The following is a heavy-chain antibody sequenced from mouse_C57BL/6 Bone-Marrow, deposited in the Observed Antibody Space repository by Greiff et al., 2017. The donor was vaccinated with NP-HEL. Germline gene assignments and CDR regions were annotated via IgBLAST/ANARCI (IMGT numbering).Heavy chain of an antibody. D-gene: IGHD2-3*01. CDR2: IDPSDSYT. J-gene: IGHJ1*03. Sequence: VQLQQSGAELVKPGASVKLSCKASGYTFTSYWMQWVKQRPGQGLEWIGEIDPSDSYTNYNQKFKGKATLTVDTSSSTAYMQLSSLTSEDSAVYYCARSRDGYPWYFDVWGTGTTVTVSS. CDR3: ARSRDGYPWYFDV. V-gene: IGHV1-50*01. CDR1: GYTFTSYW.